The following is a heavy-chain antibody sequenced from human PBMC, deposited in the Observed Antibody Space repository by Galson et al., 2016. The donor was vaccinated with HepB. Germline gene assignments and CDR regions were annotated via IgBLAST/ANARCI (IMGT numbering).Heavy chain of an antibody. Sequence: SLRLSCAASGFTFSTYAMSWVRQAPGKGLEWVSVISGSGASTYYADSVKGRFTISRDNSRNTLYLQVNSLRVEDTAVYYCAARGNSWPYYWGQGTLVTVSS. V-gene: IGHV3-23*01. CDR1: GFTFSTYA. D-gene: IGHD6-13*01. J-gene: IGHJ4*02. CDR2: ISGSGAST. CDR3: AARGNSWPYY.